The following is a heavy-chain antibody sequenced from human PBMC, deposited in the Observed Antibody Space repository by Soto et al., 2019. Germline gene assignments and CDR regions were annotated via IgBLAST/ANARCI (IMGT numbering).Heavy chain of an antibody. D-gene: IGHD6-13*01. CDR2: INYRGTT. J-gene: IGHJ4*02. CDR3: ARDAPGAAPY. V-gene: IGHV4-31*03. Sequence: QVQLQESGPGLVKPSQTLSLTCTVSGGPIINGDSYLNWIRQHPEKGLEWMGYINYRGTTNYKPALKSRILISRDTSKNQCALRLTSGTAADTAVYYCARDAPGAAPYWGQGTLVTVSS. CDR1: GGPIINGDSY.